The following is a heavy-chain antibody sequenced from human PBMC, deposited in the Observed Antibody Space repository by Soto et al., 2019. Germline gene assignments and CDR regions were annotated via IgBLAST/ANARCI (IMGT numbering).Heavy chain of an antibody. V-gene: IGHV4-30-4*01. Sequence: TSETLSLTCTVSGGSISSGDYYWIWIRQPPGKGLEGIGNIYYRGSTYYNPSLKSRVTISVDTPKNQFSLKVSSVTAADTAVYYCASRFGELLADGLDVWGQGTMVTVSS. J-gene: IGHJ3*01. CDR2: IYYRGST. CDR3: ASRFGELLADGLDV. D-gene: IGHD3-10*01. CDR1: GGSISSGDYY.